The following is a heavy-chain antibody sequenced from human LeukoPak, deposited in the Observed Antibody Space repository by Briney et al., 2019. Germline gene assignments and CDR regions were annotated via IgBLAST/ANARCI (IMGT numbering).Heavy chain of an antibody. J-gene: IGHJ5*02. CDR3: ARLSAFYYYDSSGYQVASYNWFDP. CDR2: INHSGST. CDR1: GGSFSGYY. Sequence: NPSETLSLTCAVYGGSFSGYYWSWIRQPPGKGLEWIGEINHSGSTDYNPSLKSRVTMSVDTSKNQFSLKLTSVTAADTAVYYCARLSAFYYYDSSGYQVASYNWFDPWGQGTLVTVSS. D-gene: IGHD3-22*01. V-gene: IGHV4-34*01.